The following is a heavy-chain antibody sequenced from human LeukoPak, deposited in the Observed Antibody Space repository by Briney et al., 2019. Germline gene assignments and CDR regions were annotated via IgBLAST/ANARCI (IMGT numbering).Heavy chain of an antibody. CDR3: ARNYYDSSGYYSRVNRFDY. CDR1: GFTFSSYS. V-gene: IGHV3-48*04. D-gene: IGHD3-22*01. J-gene: IGHJ4*02. CDR2: ISSSSSTI. Sequence: GGSLRLSCAASGFTFSSYSMRWVRQARGRGGEWVSYISSSSSTIYYADSGKGRFTICRENAKNSLYVKMNRVRAEETGVYNCARNYYDSSGYYSRVNRFDYWGQGTLVTVSS.